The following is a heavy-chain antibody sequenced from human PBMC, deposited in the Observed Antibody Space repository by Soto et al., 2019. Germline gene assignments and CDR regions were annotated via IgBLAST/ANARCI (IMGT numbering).Heavy chain of an antibody. V-gene: IGHV4-39*01. J-gene: IGHJ4*02. CDR1: GGSISSSSYY. CDR2: IYYSGST. D-gene: IGHD5-12*01. CDR3: ARPADGYKLVGFDY. Sequence: QLQLQESGPGLVKPSETLSLTCTVSGGSISSSSYYWGWIRQPPGKGLEWIGSIYYSGSTYYNPSLKSRVTISVDTSKNQFSLKLSSVTAADTAVYYCARPADGYKLVGFDYWGQGTLVTVSS.